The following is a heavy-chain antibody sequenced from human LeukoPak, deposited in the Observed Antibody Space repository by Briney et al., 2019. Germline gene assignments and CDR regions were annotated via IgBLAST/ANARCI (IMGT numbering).Heavy chain of an antibody. V-gene: IGHV4-61*02. CDR2: FYTSGTT. CDR3: ARSGLSCSGGSCPTPYAFDI. D-gene: IGHD2-15*01. Sequence: SETLSLTCTVSGVSISSDSYYWSWIRQPAGKGLEWIGRFYTSGTTNYNPSLKSRVTISVDTSKNQFSLKLRSVTAADTALYYCARSGLSCSGGSCPTPYAFDIWGQGTVVTASS. CDR1: GVSISSDSYY. J-gene: IGHJ3*02.